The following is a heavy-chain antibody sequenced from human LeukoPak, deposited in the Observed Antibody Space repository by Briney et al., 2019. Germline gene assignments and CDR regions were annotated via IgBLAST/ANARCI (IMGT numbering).Heavy chain of an antibody. V-gene: IGHV3-30*04. Sequence: HAGRSLRLSCAASGFTFSSYAVHWVRQAPGKGLEWVAVISYDGSNKYYADSVKGRFTISRDNSKNTLYLQMNSLRAEDTAVYYCARSGYCSGGSCYAHAFDIWGQGTMVTVSS. CDR3: ARSGYCSGGSCYAHAFDI. J-gene: IGHJ3*02. CDR2: ISYDGSNK. CDR1: GFTFSSYA. D-gene: IGHD2-15*01.